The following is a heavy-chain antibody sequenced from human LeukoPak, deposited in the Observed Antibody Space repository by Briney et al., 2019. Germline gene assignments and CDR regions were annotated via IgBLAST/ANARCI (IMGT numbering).Heavy chain of an antibody. CDR3: ARDSRGYSYGYSWFDP. J-gene: IGHJ5*02. V-gene: IGHV4-4*07. Sequence: SETLSLTCSGSGGSISSYSWNWIRQPAGKGLEWIGRFYTSGTTNYNPSLKSRVTISVDTSKNQFSLKLSSVTAADTAVYYCARDSRGYSYGYSWFDPWGQGTLVTVSS. CDR1: GGSISSYS. D-gene: IGHD5-18*01. CDR2: FYTSGTT.